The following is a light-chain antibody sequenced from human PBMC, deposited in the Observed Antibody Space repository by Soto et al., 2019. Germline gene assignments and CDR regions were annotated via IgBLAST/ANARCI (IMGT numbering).Light chain of an antibody. J-gene: IGLJ1*01. CDR1: SSDVGSYNL. V-gene: IGLV2-23*01. Sequence: QSALTQPASVSGSPGRSITISCTGTSSDVGSYNLVSWYQQHPGKAPKLMIYEGSKRPSGVSNRFSGSKSGNTASLTISGLQADDEADYYCCSYAGSSTSYVFGTGTKVTVL. CDR3: CSYAGSSTSYV. CDR2: EGS.